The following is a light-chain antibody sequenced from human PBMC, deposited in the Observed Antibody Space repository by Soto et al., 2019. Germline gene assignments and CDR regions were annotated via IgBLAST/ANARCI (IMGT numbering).Light chain of an antibody. CDR2: DAS. Sequence: EAVLTQSPGTLSLAPGERATLSCRTSQAVSSSFLAWYQQKPGQAPRLLMFDASNRATDIPDRFSGSGSGTDFTLTIGRLEPEDFAVYYCQQFGSLGTFGQGTKVDIK. V-gene: IGKV3-20*01. CDR3: QQFGSLGT. J-gene: IGKJ1*01. CDR1: QAVSSSF.